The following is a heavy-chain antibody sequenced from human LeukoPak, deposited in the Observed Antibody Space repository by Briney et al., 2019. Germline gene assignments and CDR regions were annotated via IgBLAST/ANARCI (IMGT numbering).Heavy chain of an antibody. CDR3: ASTSGYCSGGNCYSAFDY. Sequence: NASETLSLTCSVSGGSVSSYYWSWIRQSPGKGLEWIGYIHNSGRTNYNPSLKSRVTGFVDTSKNQVSLRLSSVTAADTAVYYCASTSGYCSGGNCYSAFDYWGQGTLVTVSS. CDR1: GGSVSSYY. J-gene: IGHJ4*02. CDR2: IHNSGRT. D-gene: IGHD2-15*01. V-gene: IGHV4-4*08.